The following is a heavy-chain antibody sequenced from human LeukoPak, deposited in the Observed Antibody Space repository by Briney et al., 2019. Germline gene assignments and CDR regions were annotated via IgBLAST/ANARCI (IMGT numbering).Heavy chain of an antibody. CDR1: GFTFSSYE. V-gene: IGHV3-48*03. J-gene: IGHJ4*02. D-gene: IGHD6-6*01. CDR3: ARERVIAARPLGVDY. CDR2: ISSSGSTI. Sequence: PGGSLRLSCAASGFTFSSYEMNWVRQAPGKGLEWVSYISSSGSTIHYADSVNGRFTISRDNAKNSLYLQMNSLRAEDTAVYYCARERVIAARPLGVDYWGQGTLVTVSS.